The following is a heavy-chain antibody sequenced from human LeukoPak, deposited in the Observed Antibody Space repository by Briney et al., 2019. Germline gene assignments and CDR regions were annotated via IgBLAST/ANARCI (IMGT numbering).Heavy chain of an antibody. CDR1: GFTFNEYA. Sequence: GRSLRLSCAASGFTFNEYAMHWVRQAPGKGLEWVSGISWDRSDIVYADSVRGRFTISRDNAKNSLYLQMNSLRIEATALYFCVKTGCSSNKCYTNFWGQGTMVTVSS. V-gene: IGHV3-9*01. D-gene: IGHD2-2*02. CDR2: ISWDRSDI. J-gene: IGHJ4*02. CDR3: VKTGCSSNKCYTNF.